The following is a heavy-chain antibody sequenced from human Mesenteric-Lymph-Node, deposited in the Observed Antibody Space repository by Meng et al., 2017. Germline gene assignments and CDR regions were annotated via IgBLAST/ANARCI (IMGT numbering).Heavy chain of an antibody. D-gene: IGHD5-24*01. CDR3: ARELVEMATIHIDY. Sequence: ASVKVSCKASGYTFTGYYMHWVRQAPGQGLEWMGWINPNSGGTNYAQKFQGRVTMTRDTSTSTVYMELSSLRSEDTAVYYCARELVEMATIHIDYWGQGTLVTVSS. CDR2: INPNSGGT. V-gene: IGHV1-2*02. J-gene: IGHJ4*02. CDR1: GYTFTGYY.